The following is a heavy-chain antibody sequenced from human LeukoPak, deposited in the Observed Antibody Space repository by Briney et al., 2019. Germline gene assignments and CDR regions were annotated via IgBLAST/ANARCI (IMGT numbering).Heavy chain of an antibody. D-gene: IGHD6-13*01. J-gene: IGHJ1*01. CDR3: VKSTSSWSQFEYFQH. Sequence: PGGSLRLSCSASGFTFSSYAMHWVRQAPGKGLEYVSAISSNGGSTYYADSVKGRLTISRDSSKNTLYLQMSSLRAEDTAVYYCVKSTSSWSQFEYFQHWGQGTLVTVSS. V-gene: IGHV3-64D*06. CDR2: ISSNGGST. CDR1: GFTFSSYA.